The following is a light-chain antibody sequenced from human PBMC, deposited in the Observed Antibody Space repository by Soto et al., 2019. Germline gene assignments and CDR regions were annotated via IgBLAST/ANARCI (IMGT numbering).Light chain of an antibody. CDR2: GAS. Sequence: EIVMTQSPATLSVSPGERATLSCRASQSVGSSHLAWYQQKPGQAPRLLIYGASTRATGIPARFSGSGSGTEFTLTISSLQSEDFALYYCQQYDDWPLTFGQGRDWRSN. CDR1: QSVGSSH. J-gene: IGKJ5*01. V-gene: IGKV3-15*01. CDR3: QQYDDWPLT.